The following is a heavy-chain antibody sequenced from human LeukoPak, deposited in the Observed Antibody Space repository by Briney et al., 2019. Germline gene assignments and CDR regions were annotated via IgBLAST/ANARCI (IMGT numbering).Heavy chain of an antibody. CDR2: MSSDGNKK. CDR1: GFTFNSYT. V-gene: IGHV3-30-3*01. CDR3: ARGNYYGMDV. J-gene: IGHJ6*02. Sequence: GGSLRLSCAAPGFTFNSYTMHWVRQAPGKGLEWVAVMSSDGNKKFYAEYVKGRFTISRDNANNTLYLQMNSLRAEDTAVYHCARGNYYGMDVWGQGTTVSVS. D-gene: IGHD2/OR15-2a*01.